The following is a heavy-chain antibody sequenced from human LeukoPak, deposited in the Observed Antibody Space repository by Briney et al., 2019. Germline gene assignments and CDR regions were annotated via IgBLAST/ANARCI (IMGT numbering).Heavy chain of an antibody. CDR1: GFTFSRYD. J-gene: IGHJ4*02. V-gene: IGHV3-30-3*01. D-gene: IGHD2-15*01. CDR2: ISYDGSNK. CDR3: AKDFSGYCSGGSCSRVGDY. Sequence: QPGRSLRLSCAASGFTFSRYDMHWVRQAPGKGLEWVAVISYDGSNKYYADSVKGRFSISRDNSKNTLYLQMDSLRAEDTAVYYCAKDFSGYCSGGSCSRVGDYWGQGTLVSVSS.